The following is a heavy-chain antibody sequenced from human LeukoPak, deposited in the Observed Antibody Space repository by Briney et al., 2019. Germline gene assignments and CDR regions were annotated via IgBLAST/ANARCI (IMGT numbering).Heavy chain of an antibody. CDR3: ARDNSVGDNAWWFDP. Sequence: GGSLRLSCAASGFTFSSYSMNWVRQAPGKGLEWVSYISSSSGTIYYADPVKGRFTISRDNAKNSLSLQMNSLRAEDTAIYYCARDNSVGDNAWWFDPWGQGTLVTVSS. CDR1: GFTFSSYS. J-gene: IGHJ5*02. V-gene: IGHV3-48*01. D-gene: IGHD1-26*01. CDR2: ISSSSGTI.